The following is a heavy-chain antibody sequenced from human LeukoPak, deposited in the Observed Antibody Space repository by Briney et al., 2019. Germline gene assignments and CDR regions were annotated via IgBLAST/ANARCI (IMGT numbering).Heavy chain of an antibody. CDR1: GYTLTELS. Sequence: ASVKVSCKVSGYTLTELSMHWVRQAPGQGLEWMGWINPDSGGTNYAQKFQGRVTMTRDTSISTAYMELSRLRSDDTAVYYCAPTDVGYFDYWGQGTLVTVSS. J-gene: IGHJ4*02. V-gene: IGHV1-2*02. D-gene: IGHD3-16*01. CDR2: INPDSGGT. CDR3: APTDVGYFDY.